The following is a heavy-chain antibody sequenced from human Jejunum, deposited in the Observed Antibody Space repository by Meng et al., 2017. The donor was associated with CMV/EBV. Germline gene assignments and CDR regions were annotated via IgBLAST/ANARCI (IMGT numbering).Heavy chain of an antibody. V-gene: IGHV1-46*01. Sequence: SGRTFSGDAISWGRQAPGQGPGWSGILNPSGGTTSYAQEFQGRVTLTRDTSTTTVYMELSSLRSEDTAVYYCARDSGGGVNWFDPWGQGTLVTVSS. J-gene: IGHJ5*02. D-gene: IGHD3-16*01. CDR3: ARDSGGGVNWFDP. CDR1: GRTFSGDA. CDR2: LNPSGGTT.